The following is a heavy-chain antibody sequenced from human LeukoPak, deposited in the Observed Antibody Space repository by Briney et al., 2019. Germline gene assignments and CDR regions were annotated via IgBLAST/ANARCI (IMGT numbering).Heavy chain of an antibody. Sequence: GASVKVSCKASGYTFTSYGISWVRQAPGQGLEWMGWISAYNGNTNYAQKLQGRVTMTTDTSTSTAYMELRSLRSDDTAVYYCATHYYDSSGYYYWFDPWGQGTLVTVSS. J-gene: IGHJ5*02. CDR3: ATHYYDSSGYYYWFDP. CDR2: ISAYNGNT. CDR1: GYTFTSYG. V-gene: IGHV1-18*01. D-gene: IGHD3-22*01.